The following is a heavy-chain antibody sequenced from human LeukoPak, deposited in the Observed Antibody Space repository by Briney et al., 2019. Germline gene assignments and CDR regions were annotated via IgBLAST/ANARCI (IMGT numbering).Heavy chain of an antibody. D-gene: IGHD1-26*01. CDR2: ISSSSSYI. CDR3: ARDLYSGTVTGGFDP. J-gene: IGHJ5*02. Sequence: GGSLRLSCAASGFTFSSYSMNWVRQAPGKGLEWVSSISSSSSYIYYADSVKGRFTISRDSAKNSLYLQMNSLRAEDTAVYYCARDLYSGTVTGGFDPWGQGTLVTVSS. V-gene: IGHV3-21*01. CDR1: GFTFSSYS.